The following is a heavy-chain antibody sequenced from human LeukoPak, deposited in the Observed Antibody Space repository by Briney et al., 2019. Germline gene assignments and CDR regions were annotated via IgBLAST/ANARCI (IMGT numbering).Heavy chain of an antibody. D-gene: IGHD3-10*01. Sequence: SETLSLTCTVSGYSISSGYYWGWIRQPPGKGLEWIGRIYTSGSTNYNPSLKSRVTISVDTSKNQFSLKLSSVTAADTAVYYCARGGLLWFGELSYNWFDPWGQGTLVTVSS. CDR3: ARGGLLWFGELSYNWFDP. CDR1: GYSISSGYY. J-gene: IGHJ5*02. V-gene: IGHV4-38-2*02. CDR2: IYTSGST.